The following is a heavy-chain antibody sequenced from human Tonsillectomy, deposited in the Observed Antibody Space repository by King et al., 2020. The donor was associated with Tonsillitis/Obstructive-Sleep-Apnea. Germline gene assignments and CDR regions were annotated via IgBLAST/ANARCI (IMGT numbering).Heavy chain of an antibody. CDR1: GFTFSNYW. J-gene: IGHJ2*01. CDR3: ARVPGRDWYFDL. CDR2: IKQDGGGN. D-gene: IGHD1-14*01. Sequence: VQLVESGGGLVQPGGSLRISGAASGFTFSNYWMTWVRQAPGKGLEWVASIKQDGGGNYFVDSVKVRFTISRHNAKNSLYLQMNRLRAEDTAVYSCARVPGRDWYFDLWGRGTLVTVS. V-gene: IGHV3-7*04.